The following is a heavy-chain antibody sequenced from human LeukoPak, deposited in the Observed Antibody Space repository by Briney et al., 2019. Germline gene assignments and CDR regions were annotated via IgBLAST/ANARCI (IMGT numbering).Heavy chain of an antibody. V-gene: IGHV4-34*01. CDR1: GGSISSGGYS. Sequence: PSETLSLTCAVSGGSISSGGYSWSWIRQPPGKGLEWIGEINHSGSTNYNPSLKSRVTISVDTSKNQFSLKLSSVTAADTAVYYCARRYGYYDIGWGQGTLVTVSS. CDR3: ARRYGYYDIG. D-gene: IGHD3-9*01. CDR2: INHSGST. J-gene: IGHJ4*02.